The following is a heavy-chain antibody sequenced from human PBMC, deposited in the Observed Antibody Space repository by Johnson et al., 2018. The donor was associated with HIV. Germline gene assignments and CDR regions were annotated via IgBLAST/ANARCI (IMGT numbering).Heavy chain of an antibody. CDR1: GFFFSSYG. CDR2: IKHDGNEE. J-gene: IGHJ3*02. CDR3: HNPSSWSPSGDFDI. D-gene: IGHD6-13*01. V-gene: IGHV3-30*02. Sequence: QEQLVESGGGVVQPGGSLRLSCAASGFFFSSYGIHWVRQAPGKGLEWVANIKHDGNEEYYADSVKGRFTISRDNSKNTLYLQMNSLRAEDTAVYYCHNPSSWSPSGDFDIWGQGTMVTVSS.